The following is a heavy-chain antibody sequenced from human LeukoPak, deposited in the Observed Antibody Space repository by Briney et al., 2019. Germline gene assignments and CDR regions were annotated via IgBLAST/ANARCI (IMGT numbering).Heavy chain of an antibody. J-gene: IGHJ4*02. D-gene: IGHD6-13*01. Sequence: PSETLSLTCTVSGGSISSGSYYWSWIRQPAGKGLEWIGRIYTSGSTNYNPSLKSRVTISVDTSKNQFSLKLSSVTAADTAVYYCARAGRSSSPFDYWGQGTLVTVSS. V-gene: IGHV4-61*02. CDR3: ARAGRSSSPFDY. CDR1: GGSISSGSYY. CDR2: IYTSGST.